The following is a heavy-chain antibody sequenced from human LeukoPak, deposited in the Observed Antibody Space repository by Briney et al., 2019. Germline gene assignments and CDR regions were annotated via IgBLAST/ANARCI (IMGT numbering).Heavy chain of an antibody. D-gene: IGHD3-10*01. J-gene: IGHJ4*02. CDR2: ISWNSGSI. V-gene: IGHV3-9*01. CDR1: GFTFDDYG. CDR3: AKDMTTMVRGSDY. Sequence: GGSLRLSCAASGFTFDDYGVHWVRQAPGKGLEWVSGISWNSGSIAYADSVKGRFTISRDNAKNSLYLQMNSLRVEDTALYYCAKDMTTMVRGSDYWGQGTLVTVSS.